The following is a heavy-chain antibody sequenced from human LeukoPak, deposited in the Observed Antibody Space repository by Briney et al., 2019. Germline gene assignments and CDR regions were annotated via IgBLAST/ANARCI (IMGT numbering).Heavy chain of an antibody. CDR3: ARVGDELSAENAFDI. CDR1: GYTFTGYY. V-gene: IGHV1-2*02. D-gene: IGHD1-26*01. CDR2: INPNSGGT. J-gene: IGHJ3*02. Sequence: ASVKVSCKASGYTFTGYYMHWVRQAPGQGLEWMGWINPNSGGTNYAQKFQGRGTMTRDTSISTAYMELSRLRSDDTAVYYCARVGDELSAENAFDIWGQGTMVTVSS.